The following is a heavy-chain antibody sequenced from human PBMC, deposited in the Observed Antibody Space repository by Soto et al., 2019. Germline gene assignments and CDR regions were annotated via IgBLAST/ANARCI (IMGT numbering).Heavy chain of an antibody. V-gene: IGHV4-31*03. D-gene: IGHD2-15*01. Sequence: SETLSLTCTVSGGSISSGGYYWSWIRQHPGKGLEWIGYIYYSGSTYYNPSLKSRVTISVDTSKNQFSLKLSSVTAADTAVYYCARDVGGPNWFDPWGQGTLVTVSS. CDR3: ARDVGGPNWFDP. CDR2: IYYSGST. CDR1: GGSISSGGYY. J-gene: IGHJ5*02.